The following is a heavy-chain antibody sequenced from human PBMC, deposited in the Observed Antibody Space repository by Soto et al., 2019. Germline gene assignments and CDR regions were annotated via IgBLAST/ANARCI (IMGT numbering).Heavy chain of an antibody. J-gene: IGHJ4*02. CDR1: GFTFSPYT. Sequence: QVHLVESGGGVVQPGRSLRLSCAASGFTFSPYTMHWVRQTPGKGLEWVAVISYDGSNKYYADSVKGRFTISRDNSKNTLYLQMNSLRAEDTAVYYCAKTGGYSYGYYFDYWGQGTLVTVSS. CDR2: ISYDGSNK. CDR3: AKTGGYSYGYYFDY. D-gene: IGHD5-18*01. V-gene: IGHV3-30*18.